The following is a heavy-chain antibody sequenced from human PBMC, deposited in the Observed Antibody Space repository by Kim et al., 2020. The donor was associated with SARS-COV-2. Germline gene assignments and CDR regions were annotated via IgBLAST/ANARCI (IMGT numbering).Heavy chain of an antibody. D-gene: IGHD4-17*01. CDR1: GFIFRNYG. J-gene: IGHJ4*02. V-gene: IGHV3-33*06. CDR2: IWYDGSIK. CDR3: AKAPADGDYYY. Sequence: GGSLRLSCAASGFIFRNYGMHWVRQAPGKGLEWVAVIWYDGSIKYYADPVKGRFTISRDNSKNTLYLQMNSLRAEDTAVYYCAKAPADGDYYYWGQGTLVTVSS.